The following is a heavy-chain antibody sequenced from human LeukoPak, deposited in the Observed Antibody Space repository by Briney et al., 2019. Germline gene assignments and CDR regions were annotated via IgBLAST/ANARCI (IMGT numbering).Heavy chain of an antibody. V-gene: IGHV3-53*01. J-gene: IGHJ4*02. D-gene: IGHD4-23*01. CDR1: GFTVSSSC. CDR3: ARLNSDDTLFDY. Sequence: GGSLRLSCAVSGFTVSSSCMNWVRQAPGKGLEWVSVIYDGGSTYYADSVKGRFTISRDNSKNTLYLQMNSLRAEDTAVYYCARLNSDDTLFDYWGQGTQVTVSS. CDR2: IYDGGST.